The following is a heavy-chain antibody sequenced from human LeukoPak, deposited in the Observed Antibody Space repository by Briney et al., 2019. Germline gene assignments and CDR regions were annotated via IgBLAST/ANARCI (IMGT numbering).Heavy chain of an antibody. J-gene: IGHJ4*02. CDR3: ARGSEDYGDYDQWFDY. V-gene: IGHV4-59*08. Sequence: PSETLSLTCTVSGGSISSYYWSWIRQPPGKGLEWIGYIYYSGSTNYNPSLKSRVTISVDTSKNQFSLKLSSVTAADTAVYYCARGSEDYGDYDQWFDYWGQGTLVTVSS. D-gene: IGHD4-17*01. CDR2: IYYSGST. CDR1: GGSISSYY.